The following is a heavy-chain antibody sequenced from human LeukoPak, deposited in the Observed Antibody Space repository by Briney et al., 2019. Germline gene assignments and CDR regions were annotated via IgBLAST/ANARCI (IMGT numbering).Heavy chain of an antibody. J-gene: IGHJ6*02. CDR2: IYSGGAT. Sequence: GGSLRLSCAASGFIVSTNYVTWVRQAPGKGLEWVSGIYSGGATYYADSVKGRFTISRDNSQNTLYLQMNSLRAEDTAVYYCARHIAASDTSHFYYGMDVWGQGTTVTVSS. D-gene: IGHD6-25*01. CDR3: ARHIAASDTSHFYYGMDV. V-gene: IGHV3-53*01. CDR1: GFIVSTNY.